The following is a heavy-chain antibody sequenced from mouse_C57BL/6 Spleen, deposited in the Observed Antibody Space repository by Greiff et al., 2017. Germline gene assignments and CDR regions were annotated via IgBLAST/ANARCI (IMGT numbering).Heavy chain of an antibody. Sequence: DVKLQESGPGLVKPSQSLSLTCSVTGYSITSGYYWNWIRQFPGNKLEWMGYISYDGSNNYNPSLKNRISITRDTSKNQFFLKLNSVTTEDTATYYCAREGENGYLYYFDYWGQGTTLTVSS. D-gene: IGHD2-3*01. V-gene: IGHV3-6*01. CDR1: GYSITSGYY. CDR3: AREGENGYLYYFDY. J-gene: IGHJ2*01. CDR2: ISYDGSN.